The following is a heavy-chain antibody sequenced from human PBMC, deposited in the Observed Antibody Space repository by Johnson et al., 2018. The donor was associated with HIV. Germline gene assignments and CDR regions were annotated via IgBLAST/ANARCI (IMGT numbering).Heavy chain of an antibody. CDR1: GFTFSDHY. CDR2: ISGSGSII. D-gene: IGHD3-16*01. V-gene: IGHV3-11*04. J-gene: IGHJ3*01. CDR3: ARSRHGGIQPSDAFDG. Sequence: QVQLVESGGGLVKPGGSLKLSCAVSGFTFSDHYMSWIRQTPGKGLQWVSYISGSGSIIYSTDSVQGRFTISRDNVKNSLYLQMDSLRPEATAVYYCARSRHGGIQPSDAFDGWGQGTMVTVSS.